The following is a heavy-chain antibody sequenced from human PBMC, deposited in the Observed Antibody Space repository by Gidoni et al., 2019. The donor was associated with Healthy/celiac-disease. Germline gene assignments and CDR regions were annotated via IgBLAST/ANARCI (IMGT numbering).Heavy chain of an antibody. CDR1: GYTFTSYD. J-gene: IGHJ4*02. V-gene: IGHV1-8*01. D-gene: IGHD3-10*01. CDR3: ARVFRVGGSGSYYQPINY. Sequence: QVQLVQSGAEVKKPGASVKVSCKASGYTFTSYDINWVRQATGQGLECRGWMNPNSGNTGYAQKFQGRVTMPRNTSISTAYMELSSLRSEDTAVYYCARVFRVGGSGSYYQPINYWGQGTLVTVSS. CDR2: MNPNSGNT.